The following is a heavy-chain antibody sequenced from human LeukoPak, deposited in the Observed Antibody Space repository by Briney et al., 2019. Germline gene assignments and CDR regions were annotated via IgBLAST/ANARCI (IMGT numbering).Heavy chain of an antibody. V-gene: IGHV1-24*01. CDR2: FDPEDGET. D-gene: IGHD6-6*01. J-gene: IGHJ6*02. CDR3: ATVFSSSPGLNYYYGMDV. CDR1: GYTLTELS. Sequence: ASVKVSCKVSGYTLTELSMHWVRQAPGKGLEWMGGFDPEDGETIYAQKFQGRVTMTEDTSTDTAYTELSSLRSEDTAVYYCATVFSSSPGLNYYYGMDVWGQGTTVTVSS.